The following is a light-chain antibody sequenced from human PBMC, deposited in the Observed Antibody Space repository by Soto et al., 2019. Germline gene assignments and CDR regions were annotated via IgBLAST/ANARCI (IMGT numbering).Light chain of an antibody. CDR1: QGVGVW. V-gene: IGKV1-5*01. Sequence: DIQMTQSTSTLSASVGEKVSINCRASQGVGVWLACYQKKTGKAPKLLISDASDLQRGIPSRFNGSGSGTEFTLSINSLQSDYFATYYCQQYDIYSGTFGQGTRVEIK. CDR3: QQYDIYSGT. CDR2: DAS. J-gene: IGKJ1*01.